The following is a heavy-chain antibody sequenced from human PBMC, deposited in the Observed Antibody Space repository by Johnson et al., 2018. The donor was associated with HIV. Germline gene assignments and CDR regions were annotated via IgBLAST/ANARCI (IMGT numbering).Heavy chain of an antibody. CDR1: GFTFSSYA. J-gene: IGHJ3*02. CDR2: ISYDGSNK. V-gene: IGHV3-30*04. Sequence: VQLVESGGGVVQPGRSLRLSCAASGFTFSSYAMHWVRQAPGKGLEWVAVISYDGSNKYYADSVKGRFTISRDNSKNTLYLQMNSLRAEDTAVYYCVDVLGDAFDIWGQGTMVTVSS. CDR3: VDVLGDAFDI. D-gene: IGHD2-8*02.